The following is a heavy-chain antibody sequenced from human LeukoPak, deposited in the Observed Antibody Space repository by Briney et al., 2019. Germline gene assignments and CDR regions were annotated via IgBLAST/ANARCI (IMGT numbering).Heavy chain of an antibody. D-gene: IGHD6-19*01. J-gene: IGHJ4*02. CDR2: ISYDGSIK. Sequence: GRSLRLSCAASGFTFKSYAMHWVRQAPGKGLEWVAFISYDGSIKYYADSVKGRFAISRDNSENTVYLQMSSLRAEDTAVYYCARDFSGKYCSDYWGQGTLVTVSS. CDR3: ARDFSGKYCSDY. V-gene: IGHV3-30*09. CDR1: GFTFKSYA.